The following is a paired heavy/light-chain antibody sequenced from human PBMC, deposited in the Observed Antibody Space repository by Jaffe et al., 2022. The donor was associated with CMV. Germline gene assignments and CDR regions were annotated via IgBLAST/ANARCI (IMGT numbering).Light chain of an antibody. Sequence: DIQMTQSPSSLSASVGDRVAITCRASQASGSHLAWYQQKPGKVPTLLIYAASTLQSGVPSRFSGSGSGTDFTLTISSLQPEDVATYYCQRYYSAPWTFGQGTKVEIK. CDR3: QRYYSAPWT. J-gene: IGKJ1*01. CDR1: QASGSH. CDR2: AAS. V-gene: IGKV1-27*01.
Heavy chain of an antibody. D-gene: IGHD3-3*01. CDR3: IRGRNNGLWSGPNRHMEV. CDR1: GFSLGDHG. CDR2: IRSKGQGGTP. Sequence: EVQLVESGGGLAQPGQSLTLSCVASGFSLGDHGVSWVRQAPGKGLEWVGLIRSKGQGGTPEYAASVKGRFTISRDDSKSTAYLQMNSLRTEDTALYYCIRGRNNGLWSGPNRHMEVWGNGTTVTVSS. J-gene: IGHJ6*03. V-gene: IGHV3-49*04.